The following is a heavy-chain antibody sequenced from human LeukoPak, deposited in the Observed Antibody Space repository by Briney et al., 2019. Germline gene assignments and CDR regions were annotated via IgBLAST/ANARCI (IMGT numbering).Heavy chain of an antibody. J-gene: IGHJ4*02. V-gene: IGHV6-1*01. CDR3: ARGVAGSGFDY. CDR1: GDSVSSKGAA. D-gene: IGHD6-19*01. CDR2: TYYRSKWSN. Sequence: SQTLSLSCAISGDSVSSKGAAWNWIRQSPSRCLEWLGRTYYRSKWSNDYAGSVASPTTKNAGTSRQQLCMQLNSDTAEDYAGYYCARGVAGSGFDYWGQGTLVAVSS.